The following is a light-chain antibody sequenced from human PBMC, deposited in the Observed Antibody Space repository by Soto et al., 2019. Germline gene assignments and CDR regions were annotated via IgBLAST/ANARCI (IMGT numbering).Light chain of an antibody. V-gene: IGLV2-11*01. CDR2: DVS. CDR1: SSNVGNYIY. CDR3: RSYAGSYTWV. J-gene: IGLJ3*02. Sequence: QSALTQPRSVSGSPGQSVTVSCTGTSSNVGNYIYVTWYQQHPGKAPKVLIYDVSKRPSGVPDRFSGSKSGNTASLTISGLQPEDEADYYCRSYAGSYTWVFGGGTKVTV.